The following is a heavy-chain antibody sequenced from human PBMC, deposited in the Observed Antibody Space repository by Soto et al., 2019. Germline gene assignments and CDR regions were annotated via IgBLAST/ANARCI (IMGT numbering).Heavy chain of an antibody. CDR3: ARDSRRYNWNDTPIYYFDY. J-gene: IGHJ4*02. D-gene: IGHD1-1*01. Sequence: QVQLVESGGGVVQPGRSLRLSCAASGFTFSSYGMHWVRQAPGKGLEWVAVIWYDGSNKYYADSVKGRFTISRDNSKNTLYLQMNSLRAEDTAVYYCARDSRRYNWNDTPIYYFDYWGQGTLVTVSS. CDR2: IWYDGSNK. V-gene: IGHV3-33*01. CDR1: GFTFSSYG.